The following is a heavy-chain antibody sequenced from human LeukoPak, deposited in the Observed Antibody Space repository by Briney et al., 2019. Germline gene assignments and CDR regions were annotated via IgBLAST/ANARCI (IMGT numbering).Heavy chain of an antibody. CDR3: ATAKDPFNYYYYMDV. CDR2: IIPIFGTA. J-gene: IGHJ6*03. V-gene: IGHV1-69*06. Sequence: SVKVSCKASGGTFSSYAISWVRQAPGQGLEWMGGIIPIFGTANYAQKFQGRVTITADKSTSTAYMELSSLRSGDTAVYYCATAKDPFNYYYYMDVWGKGTTVTVSS. CDR1: GGTFSSYA.